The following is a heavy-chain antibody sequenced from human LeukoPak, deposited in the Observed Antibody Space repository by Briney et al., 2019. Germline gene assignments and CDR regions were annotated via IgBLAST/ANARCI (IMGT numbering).Heavy chain of an antibody. D-gene: IGHD6-13*01. J-gene: IGHJ5*02. V-gene: IGHV3-30-3*01. CDR2: ISYDGSNK. Sequence: AGGSLRLSCAASGFTFSSSAMHWVRQAPGKGLEWVAVISYDGSNKYYADSVKGRFTISRDNSKNTLYLQMNSLRAEDTAVYYCARGEQYSSSLQSWGQGTLVTVSS. CDR3: ARGEQYSSSLQS. CDR1: GFTFSSSA.